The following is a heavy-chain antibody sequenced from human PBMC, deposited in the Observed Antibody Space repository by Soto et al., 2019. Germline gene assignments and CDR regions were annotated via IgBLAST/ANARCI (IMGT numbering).Heavy chain of an antibody. D-gene: IGHD2-15*01. CDR1: GFAFSSYN. V-gene: IGHV3-30*18. J-gene: IGHJ4*02. CDR3: AKVGCCGGICYDY. CDR2: ISFDGSNQ. Sequence: QVQLVESGGGVVQPGRSLRLSCEASGFAFSSYNMNWVRQAPGKGLEWVAVISFDGSNQYYADSVKGRFTISRDNSKNTLYRQMNSLRGDNTAVYYCAKVGCCGGICYDYWGQGTMVTVSS.